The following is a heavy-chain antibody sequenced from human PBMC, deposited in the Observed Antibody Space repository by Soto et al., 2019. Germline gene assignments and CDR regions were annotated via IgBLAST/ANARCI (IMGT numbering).Heavy chain of an antibody. CDR1: GFTFGSHW. J-gene: IGHJ4*02. CDR2: ISSGGTTT. Sequence: GGSLRLSCAASGFTFGSHWMHWVRQAPGKGLVYVSRISSGGTTTNYAESVKGRFTISRDNARNTLFLQMNTLRPEDTAMYYCARVAYWGPGTQVTVSS. CDR3: ARVAY. V-gene: IGHV3-74*01.